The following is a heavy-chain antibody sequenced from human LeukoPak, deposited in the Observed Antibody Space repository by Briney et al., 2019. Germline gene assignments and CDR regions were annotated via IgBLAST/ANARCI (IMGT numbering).Heavy chain of an antibody. CDR3: ARDWALYCGGDCYNPFDY. D-gene: IGHD2-21*02. V-gene: IGHV3-30*03. Sequence: PGGSLRLSCAASGFTFSSYGMHWVRQAPGKGLEWVAVISYDGSNKYYADSVKGRFTISRDNSKNTLYLQMNSLRAEDTAVYYCARDWALYCGGDCYNPFDYWGQGTLVTVSS. CDR1: GFTFSSYG. J-gene: IGHJ4*02. CDR2: ISYDGSNK.